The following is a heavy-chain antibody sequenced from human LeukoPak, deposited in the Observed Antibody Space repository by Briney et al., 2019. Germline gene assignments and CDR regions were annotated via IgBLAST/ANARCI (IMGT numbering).Heavy chain of an antibody. J-gene: IGHJ6*03. CDR3: ARGEDDATSYYYMDV. D-gene: IGHD1-1*01. Sequence: SVKVSCKASGGTFSSYAISWVRQAPGQGLEWMGGIIPIFGTANYAQKFQGRVTITADESTSTAYMELSGLRSEDTAVYYCARGEDDATSYYYMDVWGKGTTVTVSS. CDR1: GGTFSSYA. CDR2: IIPIFGTA. V-gene: IGHV1-69*13.